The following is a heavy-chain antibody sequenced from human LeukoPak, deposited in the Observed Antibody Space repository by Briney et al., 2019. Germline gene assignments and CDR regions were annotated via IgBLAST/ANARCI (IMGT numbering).Heavy chain of an antibody. Sequence: SETLSLTCTVSGGSISSYYWSWIRQPPGKGLERIGYIYYSGSTNYNPSLKSRVTISVDTSKNQFSLKLSSVTAADTAVYYCARALRGYSGYDLDFDYWGQGTLVTVSS. CDR1: GGSISSYY. D-gene: IGHD5-12*01. CDR2: IYYSGST. J-gene: IGHJ4*02. CDR3: ARALRGYSGYDLDFDY. V-gene: IGHV4-59*01.